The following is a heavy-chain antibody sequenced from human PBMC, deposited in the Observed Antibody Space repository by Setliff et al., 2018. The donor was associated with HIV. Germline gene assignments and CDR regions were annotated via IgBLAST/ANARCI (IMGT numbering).Heavy chain of an antibody. J-gene: IGHJ5*01. V-gene: IGHV1-3*01. Sequence: ASVKVSCKASGFTFSKSAIHWVRQAPGQRLELMAWINAANGHAKYSQKFQGRVTITRDTSATIAYTELSSLTSEDTALYFCARTDYDSGKSVLDSWGQGTLVTVSS. CDR2: INAANGHA. CDR1: GFTFSKSA. D-gene: IGHD3-10*01. CDR3: ARTDYDSGKSVLDS.